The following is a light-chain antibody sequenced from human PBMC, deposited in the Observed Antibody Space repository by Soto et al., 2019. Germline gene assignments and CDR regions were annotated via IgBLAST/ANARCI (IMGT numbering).Light chain of an antibody. J-gene: IGLJ1*01. Sequence: QSALTQPASVSGSPGQSITISCTGTSSDVGSYNLVSWYQQHPGKAPKLMIYEVSKRPSGVSNRFSGSKSGNTASLTISGLQAEVEADYYCCSYAGSVYVFGTGTKLTVL. CDR3: CSYAGSVYV. V-gene: IGLV2-23*02. CDR2: EVS. CDR1: SSDVGSYNL.